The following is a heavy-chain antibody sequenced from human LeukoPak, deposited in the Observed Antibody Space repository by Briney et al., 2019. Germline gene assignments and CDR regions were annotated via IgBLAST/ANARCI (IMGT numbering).Heavy chain of an antibody. CDR1: GFIFTDHW. D-gene: IGHD3-16*01. J-gene: IGHJ4*02. Sequence: PGGSLRLSCVASGFIFTDHWMSWVRQAPGKGLDWVANIKEDESAKFYADSVRGCFTLSRENAKNSVYLEMNNLRVEETAVYYCARAVDVADYWGRGTLVTVSS. CDR2: IKEDESAK. CDR3: ARAVDVADY. V-gene: IGHV3-7*01.